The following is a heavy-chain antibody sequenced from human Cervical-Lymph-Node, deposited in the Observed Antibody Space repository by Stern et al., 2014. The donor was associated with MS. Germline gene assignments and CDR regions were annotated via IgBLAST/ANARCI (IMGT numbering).Heavy chain of an antibody. Sequence: QVQLQESGPGLVKPSETLSLTCTVSNVSIGLFYWSWIRQSPGRGLEWIGYVYYSGSTVYNPSLKSRVTMAVDTSKSQFSLKLSSLTAADTAVYYCASIQLWSKSFDYWGRGTLVTVSS. CDR2: VYYSGST. J-gene: IGHJ4*02. V-gene: IGHV4-59*01. CDR1: NVSIGLFY. CDR3: ASIQLWSKSFDY. D-gene: IGHD1-1*01.